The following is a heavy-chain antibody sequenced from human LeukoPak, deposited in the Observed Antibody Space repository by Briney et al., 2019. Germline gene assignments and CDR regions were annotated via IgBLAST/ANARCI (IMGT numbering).Heavy chain of an antibody. CDR1: GYTFTNYA. Sequence: GASVKVSCKASGYTFTNYAMHWVRQAPGQRLEWMGWINTGNGNTKYSQEFQGRVTITRDTSANTAYMDLSSLRSEDMAVYYCARAVKYRSGPLTDLLPYYFDYWGQGTLVTVSS. CDR3: ARAVKYRSGPLTDLLPYYFDY. D-gene: IGHD6-19*01. J-gene: IGHJ4*02. CDR2: INTGNGNT. V-gene: IGHV1-3*03.